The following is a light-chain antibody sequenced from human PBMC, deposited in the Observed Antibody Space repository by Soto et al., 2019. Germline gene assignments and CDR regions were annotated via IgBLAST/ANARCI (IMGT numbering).Light chain of an antibody. CDR3: ISYTSSIRG. V-gene: IGLV2-14*01. CDR2: DVS. CDR1: SRDVGGYND. Sequence: QSALTQPASVSGSPGQSITISCTGPSRDVGGYNDVSWYQQHPGKAPKLMIYDVSNRPSGVSSRFSGSKSGNTASLTISRLQAEDEADQFCISYTSSIRGFGGGTKLTVL. J-gene: IGLJ2*01.